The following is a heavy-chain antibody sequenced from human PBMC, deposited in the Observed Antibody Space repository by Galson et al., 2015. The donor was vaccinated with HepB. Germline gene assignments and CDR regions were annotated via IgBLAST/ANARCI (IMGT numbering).Heavy chain of an antibody. CDR3: ARETGGGDSRHFDY. CDR1: GFTFSSYA. CDR2: ISYDGSNK. J-gene: IGHJ4*02. D-gene: IGHD4-17*01. Sequence: SLRLSCAASGFTFSSYAMHWVRQAPGKGLEWVAVISYDGSNKYYADSVKGRFTISRDNSKNTLYLQMNSLRAEDTAVYYCARETGGGDSRHFDYWGQGTLVTVSS. V-gene: IGHV3-30*04.